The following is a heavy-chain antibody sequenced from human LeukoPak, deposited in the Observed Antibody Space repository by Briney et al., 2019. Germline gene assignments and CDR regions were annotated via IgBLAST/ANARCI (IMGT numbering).Heavy chain of an antibody. Sequence: SSETLSLTCAVYGGSFSGYYWRWIRQPPGKGLEWIGEINHSGSTNYDPSLKSRVTISVDTSKNQFSLKLSSVTAADTAVYYCASIPRYYDFWSGFHWGQGTLVTVSS. D-gene: IGHD3-3*01. CDR2: INHSGST. V-gene: IGHV4-34*01. CDR1: GGSFSGYY. J-gene: IGHJ4*02. CDR3: ASIPRYYDFWSGFH.